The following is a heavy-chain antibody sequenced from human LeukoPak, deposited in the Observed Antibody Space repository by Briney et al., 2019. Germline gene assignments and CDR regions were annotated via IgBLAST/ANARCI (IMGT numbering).Heavy chain of an antibody. CDR3: ARVGDYGDYENDAFDI. CDR1: GGSFSGYY. Sequence: PSETLSLTCAVYGGSFSGYYWSWIRQPPGKGLEWIGEINHSGSTNYNPSLKSRVTISVDTSKNQFSLKLSSVTAADTAVYYCARVGDYGDYENDAFDIWGQGTMVTVSS. V-gene: IGHV4-34*01. J-gene: IGHJ3*02. D-gene: IGHD4-17*01. CDR2: INHSGST.